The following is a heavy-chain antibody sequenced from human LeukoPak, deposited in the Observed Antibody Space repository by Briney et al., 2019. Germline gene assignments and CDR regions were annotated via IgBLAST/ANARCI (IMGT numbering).Heavy chain of an antibody. Sequence: PGGSLRLSCAASGFTFSSYWMSWVRQAPGKGLEWVANIKQDGSEKYYVDSVKGRFTISRDNAKNPLYLQMNSLRAEDTAVYYCAREKYNWNDDLNYFDYWGQGTLVTVSS. CDR3: AREKYNWNDDLNYFDY. V-gene: IGHV3-7*01. J-gene: IGHJ4*02. D-gene: IGHD1-1*01. CDR1: GFTFSSYW. CDR2: IKQDGSEK.